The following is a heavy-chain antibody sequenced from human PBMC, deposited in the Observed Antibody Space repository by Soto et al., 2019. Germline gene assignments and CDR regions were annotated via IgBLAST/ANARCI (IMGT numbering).Heavy chain of an antibody. Sequence: EVQLVESGGGLVQPGGSLRLSCAASGFTFSDHYMDWVRQAPGKGLEWVGRTRNKANSYTTEYAASVKDRFTISRDDSKNSLYLQMNSLKTEDTAVYYCTSSRGDYRDFDYWGQGTLVTVST. V-gene: IGHV3-72*01. CDR2: TRNKANSYTT. J-gene: IGHJ4*02. CDR1: GFTFSDHY. CDR3: TSSRGDYRDFDY. D-gene: IGHD4-17*01.